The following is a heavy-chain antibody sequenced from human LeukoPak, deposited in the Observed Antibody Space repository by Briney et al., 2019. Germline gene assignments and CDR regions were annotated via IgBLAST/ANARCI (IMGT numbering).Heavy chain of an antibody. Sequence: ASVKVSCKASGYTFTINGISWVRQAPGRGLEWMGWISANSGDTIYAEKFHGRVTLTRDTSTGTAYMELNSPTYDDTAVYYCARDRWYAFDYWGQGTLVTVSS. D-gene: IGHD6-13*01. CDR1: GYTFTING. V-gene: IGHV1-18*01. CDR2: ISANSGDT. J-gene: IGHJ4*02. CDR3: ARDRWYAFDY.